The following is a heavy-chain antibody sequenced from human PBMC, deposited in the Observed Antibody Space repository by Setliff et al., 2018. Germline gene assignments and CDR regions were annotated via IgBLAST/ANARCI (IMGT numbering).Heavy chain of an antibody. Sequence: ASVKVSCKASGDTFSSYGISWVRQAPGQGLEWMGGTIPMFGSTSYAQKFQGRVTIITDESTTTAYMELSSLGSEDTAVYYCVREGADTRSSTDYRYYMDVWGKGTTVTVSS. J-gene: IGHJ6*03. V-gene: IGHV1-69*05. D-gene: IGHD5-18*01. CDR2: TIPMFGST. CDR1: GDTFSSYG. CDR3: VREGADTRSSTDYRYYMDV.